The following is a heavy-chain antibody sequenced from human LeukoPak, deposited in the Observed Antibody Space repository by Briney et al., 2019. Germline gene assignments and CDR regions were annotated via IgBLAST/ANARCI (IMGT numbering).Heavy chain of an antibody. Sequence: SQTLSLTCTVSGGSISSGGYYWSWIRQPPGKGLEWIGYIYYSGSTNYNPSLKSRVTISVDTSKNQFSLKLSSVTAADTAVYYCARGATVTLAYWGQGTLVTVSS. D-gene: IGHD4-17*01. J-gene: IGHJ4*02. CDR2: IYYSGST. CDR3: ARGATVTLAY. V-gene: IGHV4-61*08. CDR1: GGSISSGGYY.